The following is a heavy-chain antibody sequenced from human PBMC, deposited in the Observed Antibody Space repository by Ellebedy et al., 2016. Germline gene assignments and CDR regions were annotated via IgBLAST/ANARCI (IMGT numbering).Heavy chain of an antibody. CDR1: GYTFTSYD. Sequence: ASVKVSCKASGYTFTSYDINRVRQAPGQGLEWMGWISAYNGNTNYAQKLQGRVTMTTDTSTSTAYMELRSLRSDDTAVYYCTRVGPLYDFWSGSVAGDWFDPWGQGTLVTVSS. V-gene: IGHV1-18*01. J-gene: IGHJ5*02. CDR2: ISAYNGNT. D-gene: IGHD3-3*01. CDR3: TRVGPLYDFWSGSVAGDWFDP.